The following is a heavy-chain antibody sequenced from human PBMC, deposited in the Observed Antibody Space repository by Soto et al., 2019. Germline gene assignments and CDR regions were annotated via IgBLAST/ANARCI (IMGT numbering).Heavy chain of an antibody. J-gene: IGHJ5*02. CDR2: FDPEDGET. V-gene: IGHV1-24*01. D-gene: IGHD6-13*01. CDR1: GYTLTELS. CDR3: ATDLSEAAAGANWFDP. Sequence: ASVNVSCKVSGYTLTELSMHWVRQAPGKGLEWMGGFDPEDGETIDAQKFQGRVTMTEDTSTDTAYMELSSLRSEDTAVYYCATDLSEAAAGANWFDPWGQGTLVTVSS.